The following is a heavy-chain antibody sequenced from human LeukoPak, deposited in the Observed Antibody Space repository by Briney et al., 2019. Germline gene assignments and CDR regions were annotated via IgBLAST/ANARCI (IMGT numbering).Heavy chain of an antibody. CDR3: ARAVGATRDFDY. J-gene: IGHJ4*02. V-gene: IGHV4-61*02. D-gene: IGHD1-26*01. CDR2: IYTSGST. Sequence: SQTLSLTCTVSGGSISSGSYYWSWIRQPAGKGLEWIGRIYTSGSTNYNPSLKSRVTISVDTSKNQFSLKLSSVTAADTAVYYCARAVGATRDFDYWGQGTLVTVSS. CDR1: GGSISSGSYY.